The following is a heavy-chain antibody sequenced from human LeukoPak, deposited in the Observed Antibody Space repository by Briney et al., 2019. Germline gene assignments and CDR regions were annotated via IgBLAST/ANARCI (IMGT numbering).Heavy chain of an antibody. J-gene: IGHJ4*02. CDR2: IYKSGST. CDR3: AIPRLGDGYQIDF. V-gene: IGHV4-59*08. CDR1: GGSISSYY. D-gene: IGHD5-24*01. Sequence: SETLSLTCTVSGGSISSYYWSWVRQPPGKGLEWIGYIYKSGSTNYNPSLKSRVTMSIDMSKNQFSLKLSSVTAADTAVYYCAIPRLGDGYQIDFWGQGTLVTVSS.